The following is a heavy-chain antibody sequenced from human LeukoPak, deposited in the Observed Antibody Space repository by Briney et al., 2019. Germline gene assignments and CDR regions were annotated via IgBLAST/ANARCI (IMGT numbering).Heavy chain of an antibody. CDR3: ASLGFYDFWSGYQASYFDY. D-gene: IGHD3-3*01. V-gene: IGHV3-7*01. J-gene: IGHJ4*02. Sequence: GGSLRLSCAASGFTFSSYWMNWVRQAPGKGLEWVANIKQDGSEKYYVDSVKGRFTISRDNAKNSLYLQMNSLRAEDTAVYYCASLGFYDFWSGYQASYFDYWGQGTLVTVSS. CDR1: GFTFSSYW. CDR2: IKQDGSEK.